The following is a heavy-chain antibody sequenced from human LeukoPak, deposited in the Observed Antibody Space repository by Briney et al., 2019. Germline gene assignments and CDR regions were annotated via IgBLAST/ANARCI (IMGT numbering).Heavy chain of an antibody. CDR3: ARGAPPDY. CDR1: GFGFSDYA. J-gene: IGHJ4*02. V-gene: IGHV3-30-3*01. Sequence: GGSLRLSCAASGFGFSDYAMYWVRQAPGKGLEWVAVISYDGSNKYYADSVKGRFTISRDNSRTFLYLQMDSLRLEDTAVYYCARGAPPDYWGQGTLVTVSS. CDR2: ISYDGSNK.